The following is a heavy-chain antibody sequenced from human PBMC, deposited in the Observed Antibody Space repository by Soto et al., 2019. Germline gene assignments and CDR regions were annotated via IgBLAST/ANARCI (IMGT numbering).Heavy chain of an antibody. J-gene: IGHJ6*02. CDR1: GGTFSSYA. V-gene: IGHV1-69*13. Sequence: SVKVSCTASGGTFSSYAISWVRQAPGQGLEWMGGIIPIFGTANYAQKFQGRVTITADESTSTAYMELSSLRSEDTAVYYCAREGLNESSGRLAYYGMDVWGQGTTVTVS. CDR2: IIPIFGTA. CDR3: AREGLNESSGRLAYYGMDV. D-gene: IGHD3-22*01.